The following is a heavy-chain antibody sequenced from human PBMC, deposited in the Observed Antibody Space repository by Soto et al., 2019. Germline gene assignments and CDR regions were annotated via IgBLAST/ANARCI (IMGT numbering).Heavy chain of an antibody. J-gene: IGHJ6*02. V-gene: IGHV1-18*01. CDR2: ISAYNGNT. CDR1: GYTFTSYV. CDR3: ARDEGSDAYYYYYGMDV. Sequence: ASVKVSCKASGYTFTSYVVSWVRQAPGQGLEWMGWISAYNGNTNYAQKLQGRVTMTTDTSTSTAYMELRSRRSDDTAVYYCARDEGSDAYYYYYGMDVWGQGTTVTVSS.